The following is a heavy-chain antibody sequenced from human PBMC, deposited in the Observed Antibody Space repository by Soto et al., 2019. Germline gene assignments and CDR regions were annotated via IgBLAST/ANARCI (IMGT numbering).Heavy chain of an antibody. Sequence: ASVKVSCKASGYTFTGYAMHWVRQAPGQRLEWMGWINAGNGNTKYSQKFQGRVTITRDTSASTAYMELSSLRSEDTAVYYCALAVSVPAEVDHCGPRPRVNVSS. D-gene: IGHD3-3*02. V-gene: IGHV1-3*01. CDR1: GYTFTGYA. J-gene: IGHJ4*01. CDR2: INAGNGNT. CDR3: ALAVSVPAEVDH.